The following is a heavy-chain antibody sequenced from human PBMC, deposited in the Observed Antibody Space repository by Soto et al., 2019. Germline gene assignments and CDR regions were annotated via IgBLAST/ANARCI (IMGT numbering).Heavy chain of an antibody. Sequence: ASVKVSCKASGYTFTSYGISWVRQAPGQGLEWMGWISAYNGNTNYAQKLQGRVTMTTDTSTSTAYMELRSLRSDDTAVYYCARDNDSSSPDCSDYWGQGTLVTVSS. J-gene: IGHJ4*02. V-gene: IGHV1-18*01. CDR3: ARDNDSSSPDCSDY. D-gene: IGHD6-13*01. CDR1: GYTFTSYG. CDR2: ISAYNGNT.